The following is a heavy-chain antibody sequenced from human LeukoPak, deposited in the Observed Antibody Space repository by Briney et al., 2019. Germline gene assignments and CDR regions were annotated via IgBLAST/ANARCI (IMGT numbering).Heavy chain of an antibody. J-gene: IGHJ4*02. D-gene: IGHD6-19*01. CDR1: GYTFTVYY. CDR3: ARLRSSGWYSAGYFDY. V-gene: IGHV1-18*04. Sequence: ASVKLSCTASGYTFTVYYMHWVRQASGQGLECMRWISAYNGNTNYAQKLQGRVTMTTDTSTSTAYTELRSLRSDDTAVYYCARLRSSGWYSAGYFDYWGQGTLVTVSS. CDR2: ISAYNGNT.